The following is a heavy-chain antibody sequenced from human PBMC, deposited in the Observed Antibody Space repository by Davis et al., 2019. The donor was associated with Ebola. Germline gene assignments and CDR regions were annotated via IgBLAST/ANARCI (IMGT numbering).Heavy chain of an antibody. D-gene: IGHD4-17*01. J-gene: IGHJ4*01. Sequence: MPSETLSLTCTVSGGSISSYYWSWIRQPPGKGLEWIGYIYYSGSTNYNPSLSSRVTMSMDTSRNQFSLKLSSVTAADTAIYYCARHKGGDYLNYWGQGIVVPVSS. V-gene: IGHV4-59*08. CDR1: GGSISSYY. CDR2: IYYSGST. CDR3: ARHKGGDYLNY.